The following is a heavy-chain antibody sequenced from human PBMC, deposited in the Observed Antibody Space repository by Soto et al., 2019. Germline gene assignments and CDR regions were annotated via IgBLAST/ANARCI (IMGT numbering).Heavy chain of an antibody. V-gene: IGHV3-23*01. D-gene: IGHD3-16*01. Sequence: PGGSLRLSCAASGFTFSSYAMSWVRQAPGKGLEWVSAISGSGGSTYYADSVKGRFTISRDNSKNTLYLQMNSLRAEDPAVYYCVKGEPAQRLINPFYFDNWGQGTLVTVSS. CDR1: GFTFSSYA. CDR3: VKGEPAQRLINPFYFDN. J-gene: IGHJ4*02. CDR2: ISGSGGST.